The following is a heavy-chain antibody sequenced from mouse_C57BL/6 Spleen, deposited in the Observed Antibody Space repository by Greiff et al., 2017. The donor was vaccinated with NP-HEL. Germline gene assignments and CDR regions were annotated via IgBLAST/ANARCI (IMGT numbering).Heavy chain of an antibody. CDR1: GFTFSSYA. V-gene: IGHV5-4*03. Sequence: EVMLVESGGGLVKPGGSLKLSCAASGFTFSSYAMSWVRQTPEKRLEWVATISDGGSYTYYPDNVKGRFTISRDNAKNNLYLQMSHLKSEDTAMYYCARGGGLRPYAMDYWGQGTSVTVSS. J-gene: IGHJ4*01. CDR2: ISDGGSYT. D-gene: IGHD2-4*01. CDR3: ARGGGLRPYAMDY.